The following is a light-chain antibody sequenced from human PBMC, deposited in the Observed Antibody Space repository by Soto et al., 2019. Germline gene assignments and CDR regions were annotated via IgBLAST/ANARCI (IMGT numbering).Light chain of an antibody. CDR3: SSFTSSSTYV. CDR2: EVS. V-gene: IGLV2-14*01. Sequence: QSVLTQPASVSRSPGQSITISCTGTSSDVGGYNYVSWYQQHPGKAPKLMIYEVSNRPSGVSYRFSGSKSGNTASLTISGLQAEDEADYYCSSFTSSSTYVFGNGTKLTVL. J-gene: IGLJ1*01. CDR1: SSDVGGYNY.